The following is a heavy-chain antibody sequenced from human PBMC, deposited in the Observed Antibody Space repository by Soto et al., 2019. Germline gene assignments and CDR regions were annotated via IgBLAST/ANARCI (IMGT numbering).Heavy chain of an antibody. CDR3: ARGPYYDFWSGYAPYYYYYGMDV. V-gene: IGHV4-59*01. CDR1: GGSISSYY. Sequence: KTSETLSLTCTVSGGSISSYYWSWIRQPPGKGLEWIGYIYYSGSTNYNPSLKSRVTISVDTSKNQFSLKLSSVTAADTAVYYCARGPYYDFWSGYAPYYYYYGMDVWGQGTTVTVSS. D-gene: IGHD3-3*01. CDR2: IYYSGST. J-gene: IGHJ6*02.